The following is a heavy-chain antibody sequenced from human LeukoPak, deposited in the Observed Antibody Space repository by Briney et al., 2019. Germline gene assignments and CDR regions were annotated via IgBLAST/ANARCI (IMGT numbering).Heavy chain of an antibody. D-gene: IGHD3-3*02. CDR2: INRDGSVK. J-gene: IGHJ4*02. Sequence: GGSLRLSCAVSGFTFSDYWVTWVRQTPGKGLEFVANINRDGSVKNYEDSVKGRFTTSRDNAKNSLYLQMTSLRVDDTAIYYCARDPGFSSFDYWGQGTLVTVSS. CDR1: GFTFSDYW. CDR3: ARDPGFSSFDY. V-gene: IGHV3-7*01.